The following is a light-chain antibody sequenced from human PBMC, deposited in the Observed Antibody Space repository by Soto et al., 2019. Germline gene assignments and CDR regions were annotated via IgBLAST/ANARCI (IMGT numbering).Light chain of an antibody. CDR3: QQRSNLIT. CDR1: QSISDT. CDR2: GAS. J-gene: IGKJ5*01. V-gene: IGKV3-11*01. Sequence: EIVMTQSPATLSVSPGGRATLSRRASQSISDTLAWYKQKPGQAPRLLIYGASNRATGIPARFSGSGSGTDFTLTIRSLEPEDFAVDYCQQRSNLITFGQGTRLEIK.